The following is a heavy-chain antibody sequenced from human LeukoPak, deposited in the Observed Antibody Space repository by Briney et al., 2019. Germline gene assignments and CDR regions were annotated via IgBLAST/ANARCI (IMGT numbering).Heavy chain of an antibody. CDR3: AVYYYGP. D-gene: IGHD3-10*01. V-gene: IGHV4-39*07. J-gene: IGHJ4*02. CDR1: GGSISSTTYY. Sequence: SETLSLTCSVSGGSISSTTYYWGWVRQPPGKGLEWIGTIHYTGNTYYNPSLQSRVTISVDTSKNQFSLSLSSVTAADTAVYYCAVYYYGPWGQGTLVTVSS. CDR2: IHYTGNT.